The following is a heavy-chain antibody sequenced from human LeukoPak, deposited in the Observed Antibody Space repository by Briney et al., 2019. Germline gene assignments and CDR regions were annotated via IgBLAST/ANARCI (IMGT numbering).Heavy chain of an antibody. CDR1: GGSIRSFS. Sequence: SETLSLPCSVSGGSIRSFSWSWIRKSAGKALEWIGRIYASETTNYNPSLKSRVSLSVDSSKNQFSLKLNSVSAADTAVYYCAKAANDYGDPSNYFYYYMDIWSKGTTVIVSS. CDR3: AKAANDYGDPSNYFYYYMDI. D-gene: IGHD4/OR15-4a*01. CDR2: IYASETT. V-gene: IGHV4-4*07. J-gene: IGHJ6*03.